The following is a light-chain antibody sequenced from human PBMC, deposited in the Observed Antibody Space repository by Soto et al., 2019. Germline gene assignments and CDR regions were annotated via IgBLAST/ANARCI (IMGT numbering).Light chain of an antibody. CDR1: TSNIVNNF. CDR3: GTWDYSLTAFV. Sequence: QSVLTQPPSVSAAPGEQVTISCSGRTSNIVNNFVSWYRQFPGTAPQLLIHDNNKRPSGIPERFSGSKGGSSATLGITGLQTGDEARYYCGTWDYSLTAFVFGGGTKLTVL. V-gene: IGLV1-51*01. J-gene: IGLJ2*01. CDR2: DNN.